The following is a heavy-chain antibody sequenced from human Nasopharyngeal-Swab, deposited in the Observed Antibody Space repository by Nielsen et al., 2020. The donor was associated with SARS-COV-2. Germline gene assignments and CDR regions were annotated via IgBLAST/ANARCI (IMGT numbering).Heavy chain of an antibody. D-gene: IGHD3-9*01. CDR1: GFTFSSYA. J-gene: IGHJ5*02. CDR2: ISYDGSNK. V-gene: IGHV3-30-3*01. Sequence: GESLKISCAASGFTFSSYAMHWVRQAPGKGLEWVAVISYDGSNKYYADSVKGRFTISRDNSKNTLYLQMNSLRAEDTAVYYCARILRYRGGDWFDPWGQGTLVTVSS. CDR3: ARILRYRGGDWFDP.